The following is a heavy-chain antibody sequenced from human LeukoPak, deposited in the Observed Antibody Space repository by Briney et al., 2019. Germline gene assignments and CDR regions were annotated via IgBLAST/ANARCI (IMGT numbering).Heavy chain of an antibody. CDR3: AKDISPKGERFDYFDY. Sequence: GGSLRLSCAASGFTFDDYAMHWVRQAPGKGLEWVSGISWNSGSIGYADSVKGRFTISRDNAKNSLYLQMNSLRAEDTALYYCAKDISPKGERFDYFDYWGQGTLVTVSS. CDR2: ISWNSGSI. J-gene: IGHJ4*02. CDR1: GFTFDDYA. D-gene: IGHD3-16*01. V-gene: IGHV3-9*01.